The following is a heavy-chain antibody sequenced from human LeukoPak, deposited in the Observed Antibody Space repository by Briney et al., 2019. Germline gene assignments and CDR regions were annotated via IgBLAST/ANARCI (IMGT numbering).Heavy chain of an antibody. CDR1: GLIFSSYA. D-gene: IGHD3-3*01. J-gene: IGHJ4*02. V-gene: IGHV3-23*01. CDR3: AKDAYYDFWSGGKMPPQQSLDDY. Sequence: GGSLRLSCAASGLIFSSYAMSWVRQAPGKGLEWISAISGSGGSTYYADSVKGRFTISRDNSKNTLYLQLNSLRAEDTAVYYCAKDAYYDFWSGGKMPPQQSLDDYWGQGTLVTVSS. CDR2: ISGSGGST.